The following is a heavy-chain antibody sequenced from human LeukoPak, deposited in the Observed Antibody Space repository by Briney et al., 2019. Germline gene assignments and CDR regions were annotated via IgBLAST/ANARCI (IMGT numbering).Heavy chain of an antibody. D-gene: IGHD2-2*01. V-gene: IGHV1-2*02. CDR1: GYTFTGYY. CDR3: ARARIVPAVMRNSYFQH. CDR2: INPNSGGT. Sequence: ASVKVSCKASGYTFTGYYMHWVRQAPGQGLEWMGWINPNSGGTNYAQKFQGRVTMTRDTTISTAYMELSRLRSDDTAVYYCARARIVPAVMRNSYFQHWGQGTLVTVSS. J-gene: IGHJ1*01.